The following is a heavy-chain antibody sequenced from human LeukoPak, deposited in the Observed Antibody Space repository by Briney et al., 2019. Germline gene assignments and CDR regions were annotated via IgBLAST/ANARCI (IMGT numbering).Heavy chain of an antibody. CDR1: GASISSHY. V-gene: IGHV4-59*11. J-gene: IGHJ4*02. CDR2: IYYSGST. D-gene: IGHD6-19*01. Sequence: SETLSLTCIVSGASISSHYWSWIRQPPGKGLEWIGYIYYSGSTNYSPSLKSRVTISVDTSKHQSSLTLSSVTAADTAVYYCARTRYSSGWFFDYWGQGTLVTVSS. CDR3: ARTRYSSGWFFDY.